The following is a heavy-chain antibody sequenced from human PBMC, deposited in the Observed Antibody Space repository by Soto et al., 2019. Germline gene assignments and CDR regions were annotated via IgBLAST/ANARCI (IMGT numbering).Heavy chain of an antibody. J-gene: IGHJ4*02. D-gene: IGHD3-22*01. CDR2: IKSKTDGGTT. V-gene: IGHV3-15*01. Sequence: GGSLRLSCAASGFTFSNAWMSWVRQAPGKGLEWVGRIKSKTDGGTTDYAAPVKGRFTISRDDSKNTLYLQMNSLKTEDTAVYYCTTDSLPYYDSSGYYFDYWGQGTLVIVSS. CDR1: GFTFSNAW. CDR3: TTDSLPYYDSSGYYFDY.